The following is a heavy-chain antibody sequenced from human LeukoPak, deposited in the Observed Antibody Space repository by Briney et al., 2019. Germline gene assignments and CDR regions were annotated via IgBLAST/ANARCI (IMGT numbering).Heavy chain of an antibody. J-gene: IGHJ4*02. CDR1: GDSFTSSNVY. CDR2: IYSSGNT. Sequence: PSETLSLTCSVSGDSFTSSNVYWGWIRQPPGKGLEWIGTIYSSGNTYYNPSLKSRVTISVDTSENEFYLNLTSVTAADTAVYYCARRRSRGWIRSPHYFDLWGQGNLVTVSS. V-gene: IGHV4-39*01. CDR3: ARRRSRGWIRSPHYFDL. D-gene: IGHD6-19*01.